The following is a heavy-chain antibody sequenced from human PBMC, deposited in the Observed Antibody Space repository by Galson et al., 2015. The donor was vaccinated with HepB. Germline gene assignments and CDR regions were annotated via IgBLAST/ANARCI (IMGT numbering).Heavy chain of an antibody. V-gene: IGHV3-23*01. Sequence: SLRLSCAASGFTFSSYAMSWVRQAPGKGLEWVSAISGSGGSTYYADSVKGRFTISRDSSKNTLYLQMNSLRAEDTAVYYCAKDQGCSGGSCYSLSNWFDPWGQGTLVTVSS. CDR3: AKDQGCSGGSCYSLSNWFDP. CDR2: ISGSGGST. D-gene: IGHD2-15*01. J-gene: IGHJ5*02. CDR1: GFTFSSYA.